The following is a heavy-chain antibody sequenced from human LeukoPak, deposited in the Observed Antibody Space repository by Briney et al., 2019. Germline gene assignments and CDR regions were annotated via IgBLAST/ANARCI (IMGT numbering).Heavy chain of an antibody. CDR1: GDSISSYY. Sequence: PSETLSLTCTVSGDSISSYYWSWIRQPPGKGLEWIAYIYYSGITNYNPSLKSRVTISVDTSKNQFSLKLSSVTAADTAVYYCARDQYGDYDFGYWGQGTLVTVSS. J-gene: IGHJ4*02. CDR2: IYYSGIT. D-gene: IGHD4-17*01. V-gene: IGHV4-59*01. CDR3: ARDQYGDYDFGY.